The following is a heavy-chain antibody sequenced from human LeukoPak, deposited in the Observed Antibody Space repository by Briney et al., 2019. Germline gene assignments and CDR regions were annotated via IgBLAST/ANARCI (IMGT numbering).Heavy chain of an antibody. CDR2: MNPNSGNT. D-gene: IGHD3-22*01. V-gene: IGHV1-8*02. J-gene: IGHJ4*02. Sequence: ASVKVSCKASGGTFSIYAISWVRQAPGQGLEWMGWMNPNSGNTGYAQKFQGRVTMTRNTSISTAYMELSSLRSEDTAVYYCARADDSSGRSLGYWGQGTLVTVSS. CDR3: ARADDSSGRSLGY. CDR1: GGTFSIYA.